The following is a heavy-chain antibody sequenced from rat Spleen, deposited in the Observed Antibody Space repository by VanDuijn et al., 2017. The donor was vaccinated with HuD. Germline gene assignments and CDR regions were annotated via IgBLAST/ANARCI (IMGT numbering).Heavy chain of an antibody. CDR1: GFTFNNYG. Sequence: EVQLVESGGGLVQPGRSMKLSCAASGFTFNNYGMAWVRQAPTKGLEWVAYISAGGDSSYYRDSVKGRFAISRDNAKNTLYLQMDSLRSEDTATYYCTTRPYYSSLNWFPYWGQGVMVTVSS. CDR3: TTRPYYSSLNWFPY. D-gene: IGHD1-2*01. J-gene: IGHJ2*01. V-gene: IGHV5-27*01. CDR2: ISAGGDSS.